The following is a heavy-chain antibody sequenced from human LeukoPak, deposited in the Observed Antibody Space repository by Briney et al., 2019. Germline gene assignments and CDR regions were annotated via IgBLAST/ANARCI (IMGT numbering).Heavy chain of an antibody. CDR2: IIPIFGTA. CDR1: GGTFSSYA. CDR3: ASYDSSGYYYVYY. D-gene: IGHD3-22*01. Sequence: ASVKVSCKASGGTFSSYAISWVRQAPGQGLEWMGGIIPIFGTANYAQKFQGRVTITADKSTSTAYMELSSLRSEDTAVYYCASYDSSGYYYVYYWGQGTLVTVSS. V-gene: IGHV1-69*06. J-gene: IGHJ4*02.